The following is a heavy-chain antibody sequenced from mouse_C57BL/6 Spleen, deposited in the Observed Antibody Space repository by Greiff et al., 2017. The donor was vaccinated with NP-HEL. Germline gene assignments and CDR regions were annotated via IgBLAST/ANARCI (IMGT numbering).Heavy chain of an antibody. Sequence: QVQLQQPGAELVRPGTSVKLSCKASGYTFTSYWMHWVKQRPGQGLEWIGVIDPSDSYTNYNQKFKGKATLTVDTSSSTAYMQLSSLTSEDSAVYYCASISAVVGYWGQGTTLTVSS. D-gene: IGHD1-1*01. V-gene: IGHV1-59*01. CDR2: IDPSDSYT. J-gene: IGHJ2*01. CDR1: GYTFTSYW. CDR3: ASISAVVGY.